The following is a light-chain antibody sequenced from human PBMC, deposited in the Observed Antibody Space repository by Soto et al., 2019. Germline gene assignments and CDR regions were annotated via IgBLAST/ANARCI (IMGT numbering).Light chain of an antibody. V-gene: IGLV1-40*01. J-gene: IGLJ2*01. CDR3: QSYDSSLEV. CDR2: GNS. Sequence: QSVLTPPPSVSGAPGQRVTISCTGSSSNIGAGYDVHWYQQLPGTAPKLLIYGNSNRPSGVPDRFSGSKSGTSASLAITGLQAEDEADYYCQSYDSSLEVFGGGTKVTVL. CDR1: SSNIGAGYD.